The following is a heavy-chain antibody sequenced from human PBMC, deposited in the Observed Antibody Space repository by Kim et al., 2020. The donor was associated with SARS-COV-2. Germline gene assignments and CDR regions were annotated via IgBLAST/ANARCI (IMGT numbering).Heavy chain of an antibody. J-gene: IGHJ4*01. Sequence: GGSLRLSCVASGFTFSNYGMSWVRQAPGKGLEWVSSITGLAARTQYADAAKGRFTISRDTSKNTLYLQMDSLGAEDTAIYYCATPGRDCDSASCYYYFD. CDR3: ATPGRDCDSASCYYYFD. CDR2: ITGLAART. CDR1: GFTFSNYG. V-gene: IGHV3-23*01. D-gene: IGHD2-2*01.